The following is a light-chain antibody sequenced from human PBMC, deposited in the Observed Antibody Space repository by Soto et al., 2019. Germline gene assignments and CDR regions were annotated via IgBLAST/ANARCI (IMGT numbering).Light chain of an antibody. CDR1: GSDVGAYDF. V-gene: IGLV2-14*03. Sequence: QSVLTQPASVSGSPGQSITISCAGTGSDVGAYDFVSWYQQHPDKAPKLMIYEVSHRPSGVSYRFSGSKSVNTATLTISGLQAEDEADYYCSSYTTSSPRVFGTGTKVTVL. CDR2: EVS. CDR3: SSYTTSSPRV. J-gene: IGLJ1*01.